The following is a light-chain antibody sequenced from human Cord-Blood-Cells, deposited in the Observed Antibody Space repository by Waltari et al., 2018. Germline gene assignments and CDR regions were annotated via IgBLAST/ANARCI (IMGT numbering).Light chain of an antibody. J-gene: IGKJ2*01. CDR3: QQYNSYST. CDR2: KAS. V-gene: IGKV1-5*03. Sequence: DIQMTQSPSTLSASVGDRVTITCRASQSISSWLVWYQQKPGKAPKLLIYKASSLESGVPSRFSGSGSGTEFPLTISSLQPDDFATYYCQQYNSYSTFGQGTKLEIK. CDR1: QSISSW.